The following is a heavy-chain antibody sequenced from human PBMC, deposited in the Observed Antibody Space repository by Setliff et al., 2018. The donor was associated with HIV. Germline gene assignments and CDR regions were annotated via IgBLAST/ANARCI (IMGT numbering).Heavy chain of an antibody. CDR3: ARAAHYYGSGSPPHW. J-gene: IGHJ4*02. CDR2: INAGNGNT. V-gene: IGHV1-3*01. CDR1: GYTFTSYA. Sequence: ASVKVSCKASGYTFTSYAMHWVRQAPGQRLEWMGRINAGNGNTKYSQKFQGRVTITRDTSASTAYMELSSLRSEDTAVYYCARAAHYYGSGSPPHWWGQGTLVTVSS. D-gene: IGHD3-10*01.